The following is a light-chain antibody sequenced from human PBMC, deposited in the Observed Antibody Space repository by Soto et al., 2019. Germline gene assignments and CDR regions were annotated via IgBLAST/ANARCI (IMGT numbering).Light chain of an antibody. J-gene: IGLJ1*01. V-gene: IGLV2-23*02. CDR1: SSDVESYSL. Sequence: QSVLTQPASVSGSPGQSITISCTGTSSDVESYSLVSWYQQHPGKAPKLMIYEVSKRPSGVSNRFSASKSGNTASLTISGLQAEDEADYYCCSYAGSTTLYVFGSGTKVTVL. CDR3: CSYAGSTTLYV. CDR2: EVS.